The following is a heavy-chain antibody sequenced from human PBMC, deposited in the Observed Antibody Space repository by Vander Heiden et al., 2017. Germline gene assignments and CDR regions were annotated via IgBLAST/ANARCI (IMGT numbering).Heavy chain of an antibody. CDR2: ISWNSGSI. CDR3: AKGPDYYDSSGYYYYFDY. Sequence: EVQLVESAGGLVQPGRSLRLSCAASGFTFDHYAMHWVRQAPGKGLEWVSGISWNSGSIGYADSVKGRFTISRDNAKNSLYLQMNSLRAEDTALYYCAKGPDYYDSSGYYYYFDYWGQGTLVTVSS. V-gene: IGHV3-9*01. D-gene: IGHD3-22*01. CDR1: GFTFDHYA. J-gene: IGHJ4*02.